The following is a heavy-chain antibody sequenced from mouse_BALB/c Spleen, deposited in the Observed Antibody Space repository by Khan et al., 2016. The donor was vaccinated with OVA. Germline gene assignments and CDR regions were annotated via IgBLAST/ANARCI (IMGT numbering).Heavy chain of an antibody. Sequence: EVELVESGGDLVNPGGSLKLTCAASGFTFSTYGMSLVRQTPDKRLEWGATISTGGSYTYYPDSVKGRFTISRDNAKNTLYLQMSSLKSEDTAMFYCTRIAYYYDSEGFDYWGQGTLVTVSA. CDR2: ISTGGSYT. V-gene: IGHV5-6*01. D-gene: IGHD1-1*01. J-gene: IGHJ3*01. CDR1: GFTFSTYG. CDR3: TRIAYYYDSEGFDY.